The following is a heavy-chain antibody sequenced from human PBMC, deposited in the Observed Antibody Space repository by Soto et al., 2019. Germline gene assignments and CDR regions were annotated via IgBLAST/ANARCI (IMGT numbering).Heavy chain of an antibody. V-gene: IGHV3-11*01. J-gene: IGHJ5*02. D-gene: IGHD2-2*01. CDR2: ISSSGSTI. CDR1: GFTFSDYY. Sequence: QVQLVESGGGLVKPGGSLRLSCAASGFTFSDYYMSWIRQATGKGLEWVSYISSSGSTIYYADYVKGRFTISRDNAKNSLYLQMNSLRAEDTAVYYCARDAQGCSSTSCYLEVNWFDPWGQGTLVTVSS. CDR3: ARDAQGCSSTSCYLEVNWFDP.